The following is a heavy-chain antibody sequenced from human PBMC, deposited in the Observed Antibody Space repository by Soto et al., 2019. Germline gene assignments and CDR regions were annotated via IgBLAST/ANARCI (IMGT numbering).Heavy chain of an antibody. CDR2: IKQDGSEK. D-gene: IGHD2-2*01. J-gene: IGHJ6*02. CDR3: ARDGIVVVPAAVPYYYYGMDV. V-gene: IGHV3-7*01. CDR1: GLTVSGSY. Sequence: GSLRLSCAASGLTVSGSYMTWVRQAPGMGLQWVANIKQDGSEKYYVDSVKGRFTISRDNAKNSLYLQMNSLRAEDTAVYYCARDGIVVVPAAVPYYYYGMDVWGQGTTVTVSS.